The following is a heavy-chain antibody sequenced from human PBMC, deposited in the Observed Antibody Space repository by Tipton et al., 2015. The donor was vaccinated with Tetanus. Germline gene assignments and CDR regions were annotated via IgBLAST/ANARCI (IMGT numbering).Heavy chain of an antibody. CDR1: GFAFSNFW. D-gene: IGHD5-24*01. Sequence: SLRLSCAASGFAFSNFWMNWVRQAPGKGLEWVSSISSTSTYIYYADSMKGRFTISRDDANNSLHLQMNSLRAEDTAVYYCARRTNSGHVYNPLDLWGQGTMVTVSS. CDR3: ARRTNSGHVYNPLDL. CDR2: ISSTSTYI. J-gene: IGHJ3*01. V-gene: IGHV3-21*01.